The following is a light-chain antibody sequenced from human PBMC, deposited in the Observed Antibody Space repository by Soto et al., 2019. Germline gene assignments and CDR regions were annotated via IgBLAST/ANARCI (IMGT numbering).Light chain of an antibody. Sequence: EIVMTQSPATLSVSPGERVTLSCRASQSVSSNLAWYQQKPGQTPRLLIYDASTGATGIPARFSGSGSGTEFTLTISSLQSEDFAVYYCPQYNNWPRTFGQGTKVEIK. CDR1: QSVSSN. V-gene: IGKV3-15*01. CDR2: DAS. CDR3: PQYNNWPRT. J-gene: IGKJ1*01.